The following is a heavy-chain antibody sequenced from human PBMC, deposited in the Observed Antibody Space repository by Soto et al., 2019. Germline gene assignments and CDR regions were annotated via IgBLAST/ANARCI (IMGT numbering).Heavy chain of an antibody. CDR1: GYPFPSFE. CDR3: ARESNHYQDFFQN. D-gene: IGHD2-2*01. J-gene: IGHJ4*02. Sequence: QVHLVQSGAEVRKPGASVKISCKTSGYPFPSFEVHWIRQAPGQRPEWMGGISNAGSGNTKYSQKFQDRLTITGDKRATTVYMALSGLTSEDTATYYCARESNHYQDFFQNWGQGTQVTVST. CDR2: ISNAGSGNT. V-gene: IGHV1-3*01.